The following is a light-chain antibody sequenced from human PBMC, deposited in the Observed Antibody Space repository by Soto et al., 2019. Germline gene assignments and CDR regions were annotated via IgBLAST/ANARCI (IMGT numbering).Light chain of an antibody. CDR2: GAS. V-gene: IGKV1-27*01. Sequence: DIQMTQSPSSLSASVGDRVSITCRASQDISNHLAWFQQKPGEVPKLLIYGASTLQSGVPSRFSGSGYGTDFTLTISSLQPEDVATYYCQKYNSAPHTFGQGTKVELK. CDR1: QDISNH. CDR3: QKYNSAPHT. J-gene: IGKJ1*01.